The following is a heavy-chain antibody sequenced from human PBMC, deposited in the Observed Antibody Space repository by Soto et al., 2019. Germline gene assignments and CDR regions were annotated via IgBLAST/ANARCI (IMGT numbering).Heavy chain of an antibody. CDR1: GDILYSNSAA. CDR2: TYYRSKWYN. D-gene: IGHD6-13*01. V-gene: IGHV6-1*01. J-gene: IGHJ3*02. CDR3: ARALPPYSSSWYDAFDI. Sequence: QTFSLTCATTGDILYSNSAAWNWIRQSPSRGLEWLGRTYYRSKWYNYYAVSVKSRITINPDTSKNQFSLQLNSVTPEDTAVYYCARALPPYSSSWYDAFDIWGQGTMVTVSS.